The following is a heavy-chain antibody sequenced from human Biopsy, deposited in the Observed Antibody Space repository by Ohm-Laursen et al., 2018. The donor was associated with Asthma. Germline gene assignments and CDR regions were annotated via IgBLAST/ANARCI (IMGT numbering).Heavy chain of an antibody. D-gene: IGHD2-8*01. CDR3: ANTNRRSLTNRMAVSYFDN. V-gene: IGHV3-30*18. CDR2: ISYDGNHK. Sequence: SLRLSCAASGFMFRSFGMHWVRQAPGKGLEWVAVISYDGNHKFYEDSVKGRFTISRDSSKNTMYLVMDSLRPEDTAVYYCANTNRRSLTNRMAVSYFDNWGQGTLVTVSS. J-gene: IGHJ4*02. CDR1: GFMFRSFG.